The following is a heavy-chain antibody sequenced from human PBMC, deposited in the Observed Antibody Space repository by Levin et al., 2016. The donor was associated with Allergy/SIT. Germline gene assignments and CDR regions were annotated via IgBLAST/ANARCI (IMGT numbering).Heavy chain of an antibody. CDR1: GFSLSTSGVG. V-gene: IGHV2-5*02. D-gene: IGHD3-10*01. Sequence: SGPTLVKPTQTLTLTCTFSGFSLSTSGVGVGWIRQPPGKALEWLALIYWDDDKRYSPSLKSRLTITKDTSKNQVVLTMTNMDPVDTATYYCAHRPMALWFGDDAFDIWGQGTMVTVSS. J-gene: IGHJ3*02. CDR2: IYWDDDK. CDR3: AHRPMALWFGDDAFDI.